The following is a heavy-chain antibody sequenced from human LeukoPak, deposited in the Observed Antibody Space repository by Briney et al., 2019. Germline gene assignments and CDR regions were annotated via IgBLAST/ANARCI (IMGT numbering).Heavy chain of an antibody. J-gene: IGHJ4*02. CDR2: ISGGGGST. Sequence: GRSLRLSCAASGFTFSTYAMGWVRQAPGKGLEWVSVISGGGGSTYYADSVKGRFTISRDNSKNTLYLQMNSLRVEDTAVYYCAPGRAAAALFDSWGQGTLVTVSS. CDR1: GFTFSTYA. V-gene: IGHV3-23*01. D-gene: IGHD6-13*01. CDR3: APGRAAAALFDS.